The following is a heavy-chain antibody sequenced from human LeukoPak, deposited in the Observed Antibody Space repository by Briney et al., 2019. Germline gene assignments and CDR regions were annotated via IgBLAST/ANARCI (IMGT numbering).Heavy chain of an antibody. V-gene: IGHV3-49*03. CDR1: GFTFGDYA. Sequence: GGSLRLSCTASGFTFGDYAVSWFRQAPGKGLEWVGFIRSKAYGGTTEYAASVKSRFTISREDSKSFAYLQMNSLKTEDTAVYYCTRDPPGYGGNFLPFDYWGQGTLVTVSS. CDR2: IRSKAYGGTT. J-gene: IGHJ4*02. CDR3: TRDPPGYGGNFLPFDY. D-gene: IGHD4-23*01.